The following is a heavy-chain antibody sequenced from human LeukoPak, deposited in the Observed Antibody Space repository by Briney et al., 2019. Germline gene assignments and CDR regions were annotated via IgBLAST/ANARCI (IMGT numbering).Heavy chain of an antibody. CDR3: ARLTRYINWFDP. V-gene: IGHV4-39*01. CDR1: GGSISSSSYY. J-gene: IGHJ5*02. D-gene: IGHD1-1*01. CDR2: IYYSGST. Sequence: SETLSLTCTVSGGSISSSSYYWGWIRQPPGKGLEWIGSIYYSGSTYYNPSLKSRVTISVDTSKNQFSLKLSSVTAADTAVYYCARLTRYINWFDPWGQGTLVTVSS.